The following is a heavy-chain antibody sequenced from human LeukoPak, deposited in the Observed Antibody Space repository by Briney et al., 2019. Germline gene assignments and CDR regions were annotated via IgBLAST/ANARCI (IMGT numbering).Heavy chain of an antibody. V-gene: IGHV1-69*06. CDR2: IIPIFGTA. D-gene: IGHD2-15*01. Sequence: ASVKICCKASGGTFSSYAISWVRQAPGQGLEWMGGIIPIFGTANYAQKFQGRVTITADKATSTAYMELSSLRSEDTAVYYCARCSGGSCYSGIDYYYYMEVWGKGTTVTVSS. CDR3: ARCSGGSCYSGIDYYYYMEV. J-gene: IGHJ6*03. CDR1: GGTFSSYA.